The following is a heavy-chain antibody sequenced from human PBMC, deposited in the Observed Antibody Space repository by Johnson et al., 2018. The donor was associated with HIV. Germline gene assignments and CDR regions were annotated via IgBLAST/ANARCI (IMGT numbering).Heavy chain of an antibody. J-gene: IGHJ3*02. Sequence: MQLVESGGGLVQPGGSLRLSCAASGFTFDNFWMSWVRQTPGKGLEWVANIKQDGGDKYYVDSVKGRFTISRDNAKNSMYLQMNSLRAEDTAVYYCARGSLYYYDSSNYYSTYAFDIWGQGTMVTVSS. CDR2: IKQDGGDK. CDR3: ARGSLYYYDSSNYYSTYAFDI. CDR1: GFTFDNFW. D-gene: IGHD3-22*01. V-gene: IGHV3-7*01.